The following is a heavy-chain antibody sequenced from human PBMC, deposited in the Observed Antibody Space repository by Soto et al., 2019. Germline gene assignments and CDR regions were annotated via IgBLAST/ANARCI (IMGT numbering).Heavy chain of an antibody. J-gene: IGHJ4*02. Sequence: SETLSLTCAVSGGSMSSGCYSWSWIRQPPGKGLEWIGYIYHNGSTYYNPSLKSRITISVDTSKNQFSLKLSSVTAADTAVYYCARSIGGFLDYWGQGTLVTVSS. CDR3: ARSIGGFLDY. CDR2: IYHNGST. V-gene: IGHV4-30-2*05. D-gene: IGHD2-15*01. CDR1: GGSMSSGCYS.